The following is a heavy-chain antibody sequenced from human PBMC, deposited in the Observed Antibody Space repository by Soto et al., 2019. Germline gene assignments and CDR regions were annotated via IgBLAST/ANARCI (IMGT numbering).Heavy chain of an antibody. V-gene: IGHV1-18*01. D-gene: IGHD6-13*01. Sequence: QVQLVQSGAEVQKPGASVKVSCKASGYTFTSYGISWVRQAPGQGLEWMGWISAYNGNTNYAQKLQGRVTMTTDTSTSTAYMELRSLRSDDTAVYYCARDRAAASYQKYYYYMDVWGKGTTVTVSS. J-gene: IGHJ6*03. CDR2: ISAYNGNT. CDR1: GYTFTSYG. CDR3: ARDRAAASYQKYYYYMDV.